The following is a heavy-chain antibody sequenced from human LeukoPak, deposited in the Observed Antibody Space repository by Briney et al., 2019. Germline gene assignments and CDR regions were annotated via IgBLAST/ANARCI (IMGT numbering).Heavy chain of an antibody. Sequence: PGGSLRLSCAASGFTFSSYAMHWVRQAPGKGLEWVSGISWNSGSIGYADSVKGRFTISRDNAKNSLYLQMNSLRAEDTALYYCAKVYSSGWSAFDYWGQGTLVTVSS. J-gene: IGHJ4*02. V-gene: IGHV3-9*01. D-gene: IGHD6-19*01. CDR2: ISWNSGSI. CDR1: GFTFSSYA. CDR3: AKVYSSGWSAFDY.